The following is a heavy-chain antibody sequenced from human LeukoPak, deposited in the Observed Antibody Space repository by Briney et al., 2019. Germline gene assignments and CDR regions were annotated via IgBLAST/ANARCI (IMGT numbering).Heavy chain of an antibody. Sequence: SQTLSLTCSISGGSISSGDHYWTWIRQPAGKELEWIGRIHTTGRTNYNPSLKSRVYISVDTSKNQFSLELSSLTAADTAVYYCARAPDAVAGYFDYWGQGTLVTVSS. CDR2: IHTTGRT. V-gene: IGHV4-61*02. CDR1: GGSISSGDHY. D-gene: IGHD6-19*01. J-gene: IGHJ4*02. CDR3: ARAPDAVAGYFDY.